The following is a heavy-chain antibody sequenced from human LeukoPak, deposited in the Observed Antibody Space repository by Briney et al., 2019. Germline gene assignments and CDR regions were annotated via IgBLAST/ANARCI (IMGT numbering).Heavy chain of an antibody. CDR1: GFTFSSCG. V-gene: IGHV3-21*01. CDR3: ATETIGRHYDY. J-gene: IGHJ4*02. D-gene: IGHD1-14*01. CDR2: IGPTGTDR. Sequence: GRSLRLSCAASGFTFSSCGFNWVRQAPGKGLEWVSSIGPTGTDRYYADSVRGRFTISRDNAKNSMYLQMDSLRDEDTAVYYCATETIGRHYDYWGQGTLLTVSS.